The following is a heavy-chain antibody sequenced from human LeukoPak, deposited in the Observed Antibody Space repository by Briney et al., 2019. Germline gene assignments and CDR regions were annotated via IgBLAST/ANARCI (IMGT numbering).Heavy chain of an antibody. D-gene: IGHD6-13*01. CDR2: INPNSGGT. CDR1: GYTFTGYY. J-gene: IGHJ5*02. V-gene: IGHV1-2*02. Sequence: ASVKVSCKASGYTFTGYYMHWVRQAPGQGLEWMGWINPNSGGTNYAQKFQGRVTMTRDTSISTAYMELSRLRSDDTAVYYCARDNSSWSTGINWFDPWGQGTLVTVSS. CDR3: ARDNSSWSTGINWFDP.